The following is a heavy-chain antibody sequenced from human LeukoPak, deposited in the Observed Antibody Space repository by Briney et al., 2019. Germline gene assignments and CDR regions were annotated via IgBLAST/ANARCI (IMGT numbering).Heavy chain of an antibody. V-gene: IGHV1-69*06. CDR1: GGTFSSYA. CDR2: IIPIFGTA. Sequence: ASVKVSCKASGGTFSSYAISWVRQAPGQGLEWVGGIIPIFGTANYAQKFQGRVTITADKSTSTAYMELSSLRSEDTAVYYCARAPWKSSSWYYLDYWGQGTLVTVSS. D-gene: IGHD6-13*01. CDR3: ARAPWKSSSWYYLDY. J-gene: IGHJ4*02.